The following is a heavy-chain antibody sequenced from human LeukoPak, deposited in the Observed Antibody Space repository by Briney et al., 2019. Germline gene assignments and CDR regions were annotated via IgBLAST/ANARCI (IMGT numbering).Heavy chain of an antibody. Sequence: ASVKVSCKPSGYTFTDYYLHWVRQATGQGLEWMGWIDPNTGRTNYAQNFQGRVTMTRDTSVSTAYMDLRRLGSDDTAVYYCARTPVTVIRGVIEDGMDVWGQGTTVTVSS. D-gene: IGHD3-10*01. CDR3: ARTPVTVIRGVIEDGMDV. J-gene: IGHJ6*02. CDR1: GYTFTDYY. CDR2: IDPNTGRT. V-gene: IGHV1-2*02.